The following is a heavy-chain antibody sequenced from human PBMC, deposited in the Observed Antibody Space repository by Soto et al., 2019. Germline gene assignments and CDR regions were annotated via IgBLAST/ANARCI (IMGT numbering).Heavy chain of an antibody. CDR1: GFTFSSYW. CDR2: IKQDGSEK. V-gene: IGHV3-7*03. Sequence: GGSLRLSCAASGFTFSSYWMSWVRQAPGKGLEWVANIKQDGSEKYYVDSVKGRFTISRDNAKNSLYLQMNSLRAEDTAVYYCARVYGFSYDFWRKVKGRDGFYIWGQGTMVTVSS. D-gene: IGHD3-3*01. CDR3: ARVYGFSYDFWRKVKGRDGFYI. J-gene: IGHJ3*02.